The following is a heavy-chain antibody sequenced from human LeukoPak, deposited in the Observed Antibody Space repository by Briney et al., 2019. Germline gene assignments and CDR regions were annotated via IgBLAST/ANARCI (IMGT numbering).Heavy chain of an antibody. J-gene: IGHJ2*01. CDR3: ARAILVSVGATSWYIDL. Sequence: SETLSLTCTVSGASISSNYWSWIRQSPGKGLEWIGYIYYSGSTKYNPSLKSRVTISVDMSKNQLSLKLSSVTAADTAVYYCARAILVSVGATSWYIDLWGRGTLVTVSS. D-gene: IGHD1-26*01. CDR2: IYYSGST. CDR1: GASISSNY. V-gene: IGHV4-59*01.